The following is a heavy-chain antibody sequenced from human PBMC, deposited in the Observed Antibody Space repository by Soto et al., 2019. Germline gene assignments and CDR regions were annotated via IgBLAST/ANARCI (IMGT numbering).Heavy chain of an antibody. Sequence: EVQLVESGGGLVQPGGSLRLSCAASGFTFIDHYMDWVRQAPGKGLEWVGRIKNKANSYTTEYAASVKGRFTISRDDSKNSLDLQMNSLKTEDTAVYYCARVRLGVTTRLFDYWGQGTLVTVSS. CDR1: GFTFIDHY. D-gene: IGHD6-25*01. CDR2: IKNKANSYTT. V-gene: IGHV3-72*01. J-gene: IGHJ4*02. CDR3: ARVRLGVTTRLFDY.